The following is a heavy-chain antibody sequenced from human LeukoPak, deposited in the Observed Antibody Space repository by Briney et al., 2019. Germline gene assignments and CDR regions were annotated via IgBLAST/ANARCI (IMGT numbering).Heavy chain of an antibody. D-gene: IGHD1-26*01. J-gene: IGHJ4*02. CDR3: AKDGVEVGAMGYYFDY. Sequence: GGSLRLSCAASGFTFSSYAMSWVRQAPGKGLEWVSAISGSGGSTYYADSVKGRFTISRDNSRNTLYLQMNSLRAEDTAVYYCAKDGVEVGAMGYYFDYWGQGTLVTVSS. CDR1: GFTFSSYA. CDR2: ISGSGGST. V-gene: IGHV3-23*01.